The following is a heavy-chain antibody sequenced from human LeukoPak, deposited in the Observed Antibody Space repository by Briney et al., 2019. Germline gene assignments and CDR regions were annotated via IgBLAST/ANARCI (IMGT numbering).Heavy chain of an antibody. J-gene: IGHJ4*02. CDR2: INHSGST. CDR3: ASFRIFPSGFY. CDR1: GGSFSGNY. V-gene: IGHV4-34*01. D-gene: IGHD3-9*01. Sequence: SETLSLTCAVYGGSFSGNYWSWIRQHPGKGLEWIGEINHSGSTNYNPSLQSRVTISVDTSKNQFSLKLSSVTAADTAVYCGASFRIFPSGFYWGQGTLVTVSS.